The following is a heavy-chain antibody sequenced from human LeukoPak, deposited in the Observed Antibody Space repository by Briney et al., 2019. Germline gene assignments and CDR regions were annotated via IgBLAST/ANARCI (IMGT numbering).Heavy chain of an antibody. Sequence: GGSLRLSCAASGFIFSSYGMHWVRQAPGKGLEWVSVLYSDGNTKYADSVQGRFTISRDNSKNTLYLEMNSLSPDDTAVYYCARGVEPLAANTLAYWGQGTLVTVSS. J-gene: IGHJ4*02. CDR1: GFIFSSYG. CDR2: LYSDGNT. V-gene: IGHV3-NL1*01. D-gene: IGHD1-14*01. CDR3: ARGVEPLAANTLAY.